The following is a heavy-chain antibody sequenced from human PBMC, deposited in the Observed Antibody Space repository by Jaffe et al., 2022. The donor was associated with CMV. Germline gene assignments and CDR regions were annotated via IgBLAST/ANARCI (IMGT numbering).Heavy chain of an antibody. D-gene: IGHD3-22*01. V-gene: IGHV3-48*02. J-gene: IGHJ6*02. CDR1: GFTFSSYS. CDR2: ISSSSSTI. CDR3: ARVLDYYDSSGYYYAVNGMDV. Sequence: EVQLVESGGGLVQPGGSLRLSCAASGFTFSSYSMNWVRQAPGKGLEWVSYISSSSSTIYYADSVKGRFTISRDNAKNSLYLQMNSLRDEDTAVYYCARVLDYYDSSGYYYAVNGMDVWGQGTTVTVSS.